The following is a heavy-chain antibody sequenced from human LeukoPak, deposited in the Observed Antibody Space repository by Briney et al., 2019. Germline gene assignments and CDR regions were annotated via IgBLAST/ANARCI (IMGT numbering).Heavy chain of an antibody. CDR2: ISGSGGST. J-gene: IGHJ6*03. CDR3: AKEEYDILTGYSKIYYYYYMDV. V-gene: IGHV3-23*01. CDR1: GFTFSSYG. Sequence: GGSLRLSCAASGFTFSSYGMSWVRQAPGKGLEWVSAISGSGGSTYYADSVKGRFTISRDNSKNTLYLQMNSLRAEDTAVYYCAKEEYDILTGYSKIYYYYYMDVWGKGTTVTISS. D-gene: IGHD3-9*01.